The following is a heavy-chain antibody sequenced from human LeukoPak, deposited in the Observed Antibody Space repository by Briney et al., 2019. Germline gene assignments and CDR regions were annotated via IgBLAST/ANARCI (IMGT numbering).Heavy chain of an antibody. CDR3: ATVGIGDTMIVS. CDR2: IIPIFGTA. CDR1: GGTFSSYD. V-gene: IGHV1-69*01. D-gene: IGHD3-22*01. Sequence: SVKVSCKASGGTFSSYDISWVRQAPGQGLEWMGGIIPIFGTANYAQKFQGRVTITADESTSTAYMELSSLRSEDTAVYYCATVGIGDTMIVSWGQGTLVTVSS. J-gene: IGHJ4*02.